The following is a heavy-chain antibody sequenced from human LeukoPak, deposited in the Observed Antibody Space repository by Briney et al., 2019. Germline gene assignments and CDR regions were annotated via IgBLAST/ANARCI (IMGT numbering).Heavy chain of an antibody. CDR3: ARSRDDYGDPWDAFDI. V-gene: IGHV4-39*02. D-gene: IGHD4-17*01. CDR1: GGAISSSSYY. J-gene: IGHJ3*02. Sequence: SETLSLTCTVSGGAISSSSYYWGWIRQPPGKGVEWIGSIYYSGSTYYNPSLNSRVTISVDTSKNHFSLKLSSVTAADTAVYYCARSRDDYGDPWDAFDIWGQGTMATVSS. CDR2: IYYSGST.